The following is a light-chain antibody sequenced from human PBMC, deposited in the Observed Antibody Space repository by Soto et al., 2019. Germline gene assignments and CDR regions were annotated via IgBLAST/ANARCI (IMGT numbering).Light chain of an antibody. Sequence: QSALTQPASVSGSPGQSITISCIGTSSDVGNYELVSWYQQLPGKAPKLIIYEVTKRPSGVPHRFSGSKSGNTASLTISGLLAEDEADYHCCSFAGGSTYVVFGGGTKLTVL. J-gene: IGLJ2*01. V-gene: IGLV2-23*02. CDR2: EVT. CDR1: SSDVGNYEL. CDR3: CSFAGGSTYVV.